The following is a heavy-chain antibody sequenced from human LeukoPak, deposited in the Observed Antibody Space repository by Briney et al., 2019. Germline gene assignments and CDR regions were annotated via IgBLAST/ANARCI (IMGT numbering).Heavy chain of an antibody. V-gene: IGHV3-21*01. CDR1: GFTFSSYS. CDR2: ISSSSSYI. CDR3: ARGRRYGDYEFDY. Sequence: GGSLRLSCAASGFTFSSYSMNWVRQAPGKGLEWVSSISSSSSYIYYADSVKGRFAISRDNAKNSLYLQMNSLRAEDTAVYYCARGRRYGDYEFDYWGQGTLVTVSS. D-gene: IGHD4-17*01. J-gene: IGHJ4*02.